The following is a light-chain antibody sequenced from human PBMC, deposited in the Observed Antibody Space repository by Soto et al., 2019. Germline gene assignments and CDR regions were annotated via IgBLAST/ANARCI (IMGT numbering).Light chain of an antibody. CDR1: SGDIGSYNP. J-gene: IGLJ1*01. V-gene: IGLV2-14*01. CDR2: AVT. CDR3: KSYTSSSNYV. Sequence: SALAQPATVSGSPGQSITISCTGTSGDIGSYNPVSWYPQHPGKAPKLTIYAVTDRPSGFSNRSSAPKPGNRASLTIPGPQAENAAEYYRKSYTSSSNYVFGPGTKVTVL.